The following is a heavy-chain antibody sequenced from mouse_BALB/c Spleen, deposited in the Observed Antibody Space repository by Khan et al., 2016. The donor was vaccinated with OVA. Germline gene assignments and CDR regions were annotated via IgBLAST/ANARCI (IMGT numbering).Heavy chain of an antibody. D-gene: IGHD2-4*01. V-gene: IGHV1S33*01. CDR3: GREGLRGVGLDY. Sequence: LQQSGPELVKPGDLVKISCKASGYTFTSYDINWVKQRPGQGLEWIGWIYPGDDSNKYNEKFKGKATLTADKSSNTAYMQFSSLTSENSAVCFYGREGLRGVGLDYWGQGTSVTVSS. J-gene: IGHJ4*01. CDR2: IYPGDDSN. CDR1: GYTFTSYD.